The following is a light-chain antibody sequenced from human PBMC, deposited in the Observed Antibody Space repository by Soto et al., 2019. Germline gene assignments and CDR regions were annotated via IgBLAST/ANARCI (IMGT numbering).Light chain of an antibody. J-gene: IGKJ5*01. Sequence: IQLPESASSLYASVGDRVTITCRASQGISSHLAWYQQKPCKAPKLLIDTAASFQSGVPARFIGGGSGTDSTLTNSTLQPEDFATYCFHQLNSYPLTTGQGTPQEVK. CDR2: TAA. V-gene: IGKV1-9*01. CDR1: QGISSH. CDR3: HQLNSYPLT.